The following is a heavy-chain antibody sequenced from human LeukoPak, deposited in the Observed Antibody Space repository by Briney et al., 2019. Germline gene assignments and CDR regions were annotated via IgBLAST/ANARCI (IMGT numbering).Heavy chain of an antibody. V-gene: IGHV3-21*04. CDR3: ARRYCTSTSCSYFDY. CDR1: GFTFSSYS. D-gene: IGHD2-2*01. Sequence: GGSLRLSCAASGFTFSSYSVNWVRQAPGKGLEWVSSISSSSSYIYYADSVKGRFTISRDNAKNSLYLQMNSLRAEDTAVYYCARRYCTSTSCSYFDYWGQGTLVTVSS. CDR2: ISSSSSYI. J-gene: IGHJ4*02.